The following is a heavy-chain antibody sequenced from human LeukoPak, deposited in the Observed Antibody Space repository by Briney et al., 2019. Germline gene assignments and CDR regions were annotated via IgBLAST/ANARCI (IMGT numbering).Heavy chain of an antibody. V-gene: IGHV3-53*01. CDR2: IYSGGST. Sequence: GGSLRHSRVPSRFTVSINYMSCVPEAPGHGLEWFSVIYSGGSTYYADSVRGRFTISRDNSTNTLYLQMNSLGAEDTALYYCAREAPHYGDLARFDPWGQGTLVTVSS. D-gene: IGHD4-17*01. CDR3: AREAPHYGDLARFDP. CDR1: RFTVSINY. J-gene: IGHJ5*02.